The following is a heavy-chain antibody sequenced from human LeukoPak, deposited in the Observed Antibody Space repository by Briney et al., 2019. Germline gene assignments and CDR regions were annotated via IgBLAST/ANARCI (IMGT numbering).Heavy chain of an antibody. J-gene: IGHJ4*02. CDR3: ARAEVVAATYIDY. Sequence: SETLSLTCTVSGGSISSSSYYWGWIRQPPGKGLEWIGSIYYSGSTYYNPSLKSRVTISVDKSKNQFSLKLSSVTAADTAVYYCARAEVVAATYIDYWGQGTLVTVSS. CDR1: GGSISSSSYY. CDR2: IYYSGST. D-gene: IGHD2-15*01. V-gene: IGHV4-39*07.